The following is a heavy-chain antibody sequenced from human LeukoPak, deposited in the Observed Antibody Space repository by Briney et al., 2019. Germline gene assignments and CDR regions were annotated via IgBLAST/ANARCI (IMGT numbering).Heavy chain of an antibody. CDR1: GFTFSSYE. Sequence: GGSLRLSCAASGFTFSSYEMNWVRQAPGKGLEWVSYIRSTGSSTAYADSVKGRFAISRDNAKNSLYLQMNGLRVEDTAVYYCARVYYASWSGQPLSQHWLDPWGQGTLVTVSS. CDR3: ARVYYASWSGQPLSQHWLDP. V-gene: IGHV3-48*03. J-gene: IGHJ5*02. CDR2: IRSTGSST. D-gene: IGHD3-3*01.